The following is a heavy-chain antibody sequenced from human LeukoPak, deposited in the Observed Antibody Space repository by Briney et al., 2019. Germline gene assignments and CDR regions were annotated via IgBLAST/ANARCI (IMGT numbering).Heavy chain of an antibody. D-gene: IGHD2-2*01. CDR2: INPNSGGT. V-gene: IGHV1-2*02. CDR3: ARDSLRYCSSTSCYPYYMDV. Sequence: ASVKVSCKASGYTFTGYYMHWVRQAPGQGLEWMGWINPNSGGTNYAQKFQGRVTMTRDTSISTAYMELGRLRSDDTAVYYCARDSLRYCSSTSCYPYYMDVWGKGTTVTVSS. J-gene: IGHJ6*03. CDR1: GYTFTGYY.